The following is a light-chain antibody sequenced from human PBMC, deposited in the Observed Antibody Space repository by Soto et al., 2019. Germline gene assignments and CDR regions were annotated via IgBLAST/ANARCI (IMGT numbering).Light chain of an antibody. CDR2: DAS. J-gene: IGKJ1*01. CDR1: QTIDNW. Sequence: DIPMTQSPSTLSASIGDRVTITCRASQTIDNWLAWYQQKPGEAPKLLIYDASSLESGVPSRFSGSGSGTEFTLTISSLQPDDFATYYCQQYNSYSTFGQGTKVEI. CDR3: QQYNSYST. V-gene: IGKV1-5*01.